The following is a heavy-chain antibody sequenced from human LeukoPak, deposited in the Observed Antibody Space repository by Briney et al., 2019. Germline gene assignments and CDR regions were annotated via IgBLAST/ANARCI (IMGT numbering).Heavy chain of an antibody. J-gene: IGHJ6*02. CDR1: GFTFRDYT. CDR2: ISSSSSYI. V-gene: IGHV3-21*01. Sequence: GGSLRLSCAASGFTFRDYTMNWVRQAPGKGLEWVSSISSSSSYIYYADSVKGRFTISRDNAKNSLYLQMNSLRAEDTAVYYCARDLGIAAAGTAHYYGMDVWGQGTTVTVSS. CDR3: ARDLGIAAAGTAHYYGMDV. D-gene: IGHD6-13*01.